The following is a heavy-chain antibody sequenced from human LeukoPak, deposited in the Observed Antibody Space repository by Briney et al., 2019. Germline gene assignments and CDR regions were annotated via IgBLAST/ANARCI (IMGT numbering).Heavy chain of an antibody. Sequence: SSETLSLTCTVSGGSISSSTYYWGWIRQPPGKGLEWIGSIYYSGTTYYNPSLKSRVTISVDTSKNQFSLKLTSVTAADTAVYYCARHQSYYYDYYMDVWGKGTTVTISS. J-gene: IGHJ6*03. CDR2: IYYSGTT. CDR1: GGSISSSTYY. CDR3: ARHQSYYYDYYMDV. V-gene: IGHV4-39*01.